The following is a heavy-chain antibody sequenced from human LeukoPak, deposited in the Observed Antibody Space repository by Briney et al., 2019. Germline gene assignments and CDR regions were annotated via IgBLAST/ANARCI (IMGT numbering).Heavy chain of an antibody. V-gene: IGHV4-39*01. CDR3: ARHGRGNYYYYGMDV. Sequence: SETLSLTCTVSGGSISSSSYYWGWIRQPPGKGLEWIGSIYYSGSTYYNPSLKSRVTISVDTSKNQLSLKLSSVTAADTAVYYCARHGRGNYYYYGMDVWGQGTTVTVSS. CDR1: GGSISSSSYY. J-gene: IGHJ6*02. CDR2: IYYSGST.